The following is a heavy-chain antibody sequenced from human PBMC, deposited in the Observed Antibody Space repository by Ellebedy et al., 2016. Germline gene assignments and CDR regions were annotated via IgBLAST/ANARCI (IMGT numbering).Heavy chain of an antibody. V-gene: IGHV3-48*02. J-gene: IGHJ4*02. CDR3: ARRRGSSSGGSTDY. D-gene: IGHD2-15*01. CDR1: GFTFSSYS. Sequence: GGSLRLSXAASGFTFSSYSMNWVRQAPGKGLEWVSYISSSSSTIYYADSVKGRFTISRDNAKNSLYLQMNSLRDEDTAVYYCARRRGSSSGGSTDYWGQGTLVTVSS. CDR2: ISSSSSTI.